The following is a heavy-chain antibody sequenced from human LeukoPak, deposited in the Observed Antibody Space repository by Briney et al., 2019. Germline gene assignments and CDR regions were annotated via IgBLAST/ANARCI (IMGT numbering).Heavy chain of an antibody. Sequence: GGSLRLSCAASGLTFSSYGMHWVRQAPGKGLEWVAVIWYDGSNKYYADSVKGRFTISRDNSKNTLYLQMNSLRAEDTAVYYCARDGVRYFDWFNWFDPWGQGTLVTVSS. V-gene: IGHV3-33*01. D-gene: IGHD3-9*01. CDR1: GLTFSSYG. CDR2: IWYDGSNK. J-gene: IGHJ5*02. CDR3: ARDGVRYFDWFNWFDP.